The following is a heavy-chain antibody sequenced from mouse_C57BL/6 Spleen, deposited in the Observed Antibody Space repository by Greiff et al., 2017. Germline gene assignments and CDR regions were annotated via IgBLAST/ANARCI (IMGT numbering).Heavy chain of an antibody. CDR1: GFSLTSYG. D-gene: IGHD2-5*01. CDR2: IWSGGST. V-gene: IGHV2-2*01. Sequence: QVQLQQSGPGLVQPSQSLSITCTVSGFSLTSYGVHWVRQSPGKGLEWLGVIWSGGSTDYNAAFISRLSISKDNSKSQVFFKMNSLQADDTAIYYCARGGSNYGYYAMDYWGQGTSVTVSS. J-gene: IGHJ4*01. CDR3: ARGGSNYGYYAMDY.